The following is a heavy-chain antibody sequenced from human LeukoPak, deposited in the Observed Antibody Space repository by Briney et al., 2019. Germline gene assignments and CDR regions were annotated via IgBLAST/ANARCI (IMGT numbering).Heavy chain of an antibody. CDR1: GGSISSYY. D-gene: IGHD6-13*01. J-gene: IGHJ4*02. V-gene: IGHV4-4*09. CDR2: IYTSGST. CDR3: ARDGGYSSSWYGSYFDY. Sequence: SETLSLTYTVSGGSISSYYWSWIRQPPGKGVEWIGYIYTSGSTNYNPSLKSRVTISVDTSKNQFSLKLSSVTAADTAVYYCARDGGYSSSWYGSYFDYWGQGTLVTVSS.